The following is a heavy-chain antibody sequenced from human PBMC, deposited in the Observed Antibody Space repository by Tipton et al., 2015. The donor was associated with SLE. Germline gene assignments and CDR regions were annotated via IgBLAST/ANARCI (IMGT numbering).Heavy chain of an antibody. CDR3: ARVDYYDSSGYYSDDAFDI. Sequence: TLSLTCTVSGYSISSGYHWGWIRQPPGKGLEWIATIYHSGSTYYNPSLKSRVTISVDTSKNQFSLKLRSVTAADTAVYYCARVDYYDSSGYYSDDAFDIWGQGTMVTVSS. D-gene: IGHD3-22*01. V-gene: IGHV4-38-2*02. CDR1: GYSISSGYH. J-gene: IGHJ3*02. CDR2: IYHSGST.